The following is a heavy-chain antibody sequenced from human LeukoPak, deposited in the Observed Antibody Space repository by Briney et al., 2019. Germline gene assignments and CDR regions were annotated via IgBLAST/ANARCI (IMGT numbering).Heavy chain of an antibody. CDR2: ISGDGGST. CDR1: GFTFDDYA. D-gene: IGHD6-19*01. Sequence: GRSLRLSCAASGFTFDDYAMHWVRQAPGKGLEWVSLISGDGGSTYYADSVKGRFTISRDNSKNSLYLQMNSRRTEDTALYYCAKDTGYSSGWYYFDYWGQGTLVTVSS. J-gene: IGHJ4*02. V-gene: IGHV3-43*02. CDR3: AKDTGYSSGWYYFDY.